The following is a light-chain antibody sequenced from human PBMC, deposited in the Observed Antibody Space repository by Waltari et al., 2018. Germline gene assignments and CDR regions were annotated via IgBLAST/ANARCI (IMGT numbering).Light chain of an antibody. V-gene: IGLV3-25*03. CDR2: KDN. Sequence: SYELRQPPSVSVSPGQTARITCPADVLSKQYYYWYQQNPGQAPVLVIYKDNERPSGIPKRFAGSTSGTTVTLTISGVQAEDEADYYCQSGDTSDTSYVVFGGGTKLTVL. CDR1: VLSKQY. J-gene: IGLJ2*01. CDR3: QSGDTSDTSYVV.